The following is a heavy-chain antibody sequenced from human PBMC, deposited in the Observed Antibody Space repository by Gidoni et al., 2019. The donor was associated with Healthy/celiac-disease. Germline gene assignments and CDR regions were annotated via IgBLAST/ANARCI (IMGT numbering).Heavy chain of an antibody. V-gene: IGHV4-34*01. CDR3: ARGIVVVPATYYYYYYGMDV. CDR1: GGSFSGYY. J-gene: IGHJ6*02. CDR2: INHSGST. D-gene: IGHD2-2*01. Sequence: QVQLQQWGAGLLKPSETLSLTCAVYGGSFSGYYWSWIRQPPGTGLEWIGEINHSGSTNYNPSLKSRVTISVDTSKNQFSLKLSSVTAADTAVYYCARGIVVVPATYYYYYYGMDVWGQGTTVTVSS.